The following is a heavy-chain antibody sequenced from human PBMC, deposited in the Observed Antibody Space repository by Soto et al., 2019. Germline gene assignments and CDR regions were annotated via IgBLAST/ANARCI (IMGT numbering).Heavy chain of an antibody. J-gene: IGHJ6*02. V-gene: IGHV1-69*06. CDR1: GGTFSSYA. D-gene: IGHD6-13*01. Sequence: SVKVSCKASGGTFSSYAISWVRQAPGQGLEWMGGIIPIFGTANYAQKFQGRVTITADKSTSTAYMELSSLRSEDTAVYYCARPIFIAAAGSPENNYGMDVWGQGTTVTV. CDR2: IIPIFGTA. CDR3: ARPIFIAAAGSPENNYGMDV.